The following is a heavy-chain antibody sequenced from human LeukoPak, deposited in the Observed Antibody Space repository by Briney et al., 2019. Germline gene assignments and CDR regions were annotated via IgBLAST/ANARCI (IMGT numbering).Heavy chain of an antibody. CDR3: ARLRRNNDNSGYYYYYDY. Sequence: PGGSLRLSCAASGLTFSSYSFNWVRQAPGKGLEWVSSITPTSSYIYYADSVKGRFTISRDNANNSLYLQMNSLRAEDTAVYYCARLRRNNDNSGYYYYYDYWGQGTLVTVSS. CDR2: ITPTSSYI. V-gene: IGHV3-21*01. J-gene: IGHJ4*02. CDR1: GLTFSSYS. D-gene: IGHD3-22*01.